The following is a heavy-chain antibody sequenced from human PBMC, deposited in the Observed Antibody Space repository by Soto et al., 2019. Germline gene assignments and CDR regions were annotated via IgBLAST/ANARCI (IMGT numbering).Heavy chain of an antibody. Sequence: GGSLRLSCAVSGFTFSTFEMNWVRQAPGKGLEWVSYISYSGSPTGYADSVKGRFTISRDNAKESLYLQMNSLRVEDTAVYYCVRDRSIAVPTSIDYWGHGTLVTVSS. CDR1: GFTFSTFE. CDR3: VRDRSIAVPTSIDY. J-gene: IGHJ4*01. V-gene: IGHV3-48*03. CDR2: ISYSGSPT. D-gene: IGHD6-19*01.